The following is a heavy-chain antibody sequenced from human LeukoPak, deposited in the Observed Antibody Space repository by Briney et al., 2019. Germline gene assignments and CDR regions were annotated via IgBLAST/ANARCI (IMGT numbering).Heavy chain of an antibody. D-gene: IGHD6-6*01. V-gene: IGHV5-10-1*01. Sequence: GESLKISCKVSGYSFTSYWISWVRQMPGKGLEWMGRIDPSDSYTNYRPSFQGHVTISADKSISTAYLQWSSLKASDSAMYYCARPIGSSFDYWGQGTLVTVSS. J-gene: IGHJ4*02. CDR2: IDPSDSYT. CDR1: GYSFTSYW. CDR3: ARPIGSSFDY.